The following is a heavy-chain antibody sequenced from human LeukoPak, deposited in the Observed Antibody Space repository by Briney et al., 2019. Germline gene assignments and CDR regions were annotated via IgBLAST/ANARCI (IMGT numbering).Heavy chain of an antibody. CDR3: AREGCSSTSCYDY. V-gene: IGHV1-46*01. J-gene: IGHJ4*02. Sequence: SSVTVSCKASRYTFTRYLMHWVGQAPGQGGEGMGIINPIGGSTSYAQKFQGRVTMTRDTSTSTVYMELSSLRSEDTAVYYCAREGCSSTSCYDYWGQGTLVTVSS. CDR2: INPIGGST. CDR1: RYTFTRYL. D-gene: IGHD2-2*01.